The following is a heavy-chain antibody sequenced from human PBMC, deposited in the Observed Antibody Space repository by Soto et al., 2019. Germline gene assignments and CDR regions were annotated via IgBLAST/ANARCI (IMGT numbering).Heavy chain of an antibody. J-gene: IGHJ3*02. D-gene: IGHD5-18*01. V-gene: IGHV3-23*01. CDR3: AKDFGYNYGYDAFDI. CDR2: VSGSGGST. Sequence: GGSLRLSCAGSGLTFSSYAMSWVRQTPGKGLEWVSGVSGSGGSTYCVDSVKGRFTISRDNSKNTLYLQMNSLRAEDTAVYYCAKDFGYNYGYDAFDIWGQGTMVTVSS. CDR1: GLTFSSYA.